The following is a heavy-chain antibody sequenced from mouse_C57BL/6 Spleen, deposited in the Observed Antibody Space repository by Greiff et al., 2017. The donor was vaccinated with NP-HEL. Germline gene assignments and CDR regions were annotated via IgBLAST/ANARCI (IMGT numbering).Heavy chain of an antibody. V-gene: IGHV1-69*01. CDR2: IDPSDSYT. J-gene: IGHJ2*01. D-gene: IGHD1-1*01. CDR3: ARSPFITTVVAGGY. CDR1: GYTFTSYW. Sequence: QVQLQQPGAELVMPGASVKLSCKASGYTFTSYWMHWVKQRPGQGLEWIGEIDPSDSYTNYNQKFKGKSTLTVDKSSSTAYMPLSSLTSEDSAVYYCARSPFITTVVAGGYWGQGTTLTVSS.